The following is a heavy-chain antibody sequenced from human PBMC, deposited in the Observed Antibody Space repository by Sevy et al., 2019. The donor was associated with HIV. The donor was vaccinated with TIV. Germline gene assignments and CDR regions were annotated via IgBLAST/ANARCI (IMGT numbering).Heavy chain of an antibody. CDR2: INPNGGGT. V-gene: IGHV1-2*02. Sequence: ASVKVSCKASGYTFTGYYIHWVRQAPGQGLEWMGWINPNGGGTNYAQKFQGRVTMTGETSISTAYMDLTRLRSDDTAVYYCSRSVYGSGNYLNDYWGQGTLVTVSS. J-gene: IGHJ4*02. CDR1: GYTFTGYY. D-gene: IGHD3-10*01. CDR3: SRSVYGSGNYLNDY.